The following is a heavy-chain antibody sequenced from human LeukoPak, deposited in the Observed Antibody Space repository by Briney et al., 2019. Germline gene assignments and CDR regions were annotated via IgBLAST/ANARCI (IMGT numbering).Heavy chain of an antibody. CDR3: AKGSCSSTSCPHDY. J-gene: IGHJ4*02. V-gene: IGHV3-9*01. CDR2: ISWNSGSI. CDR1: GFTFDDYA. D-gene: IGHD2-2*01. Sequence: GRSLRLSCAASGFTFDDYAMHWVRQAPGKGLEWVSGISWNSGSIGYADSVKGRFTISRDNAKNSLYLQMNSLRAEDTALYYCAKGSCSSTSCPHDYWVQGTLVTVSS.